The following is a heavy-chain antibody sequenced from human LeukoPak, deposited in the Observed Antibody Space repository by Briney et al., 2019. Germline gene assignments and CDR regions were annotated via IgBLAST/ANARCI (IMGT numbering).Heavy chain of an antibody. CDR1: GGSFSDYY. Sequence: SETLSLTCAVYGGSFSDYYWSWIRQPPGKGLEWIGEIIHSGSTNYNPSLKSRVTISVDTSTNQFSLKLSSVTAADTAVYYCARGPPTDYYDSSGYYYVFDYWGQGTLVTVSS. V-gene: IGHV4-34*01. J-gene: IGHJ4*02. D-gene: IGHD3-22*01. CDR3: ARGPPTDYYDSSGYYYVFDY. CDR2: IIHSGST.